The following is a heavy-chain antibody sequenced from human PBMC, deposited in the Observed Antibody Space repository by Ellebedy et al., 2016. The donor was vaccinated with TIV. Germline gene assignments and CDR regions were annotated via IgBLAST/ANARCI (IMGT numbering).Heavy chain of an antibody. Sequence: MPSETLSLTCSVSGGSISGYYWTWIRQPAGKGLEWIGRVYSSGTTNYNPSLKGRVTMSVDTPKNKISLKLRSVTAADTAVYYCVRDYTPMVTTWFDPWGQGTLVTVSS. CDR1: GGSISGYY. CDR2: VYSSGTT. V-gene: IGHV4-4*07. J-gene: IGHJ5*02. CDR3: VRDYTPMVTTWFDP. D-gene: IGHD5-18*01.